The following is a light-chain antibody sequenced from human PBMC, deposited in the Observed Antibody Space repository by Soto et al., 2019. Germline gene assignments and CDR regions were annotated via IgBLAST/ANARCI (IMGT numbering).Light chain of an antibody. V-gene: IGKV3-11*01. Sequence: EIVLTQSPATLSLSPGERATLSCRASQSISSYLAWYQQKPDQAPRLLIYDASNRATGIPDRFSGSGSGTDFTLTISSLEPEDFAVYYCHQRSTWPFTFGPGTKVDFK. J-gene: IGKJ3*01. CDR3: HQRSTWPFT. CDR1: QSISSY. CDR2: DAS.